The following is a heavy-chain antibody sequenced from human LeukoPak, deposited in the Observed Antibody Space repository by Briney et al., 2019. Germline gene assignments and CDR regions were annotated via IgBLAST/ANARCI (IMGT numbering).Heavy chain of an antibody. CDR3: AKDVWWSVS. CDR2: ISANGYDT. D-gene: IGHD2-8*02. Sequence: PGRSLRLSCAASGFTFSRHAMTWVRQAPGKGLEWVSAISANGYDTFYADSVKGRFTISRDNSKNILYLQMNSLRAEDTAIYFCAKDVWWSVSRGQGTPVTVSS. CDR1: GFTFSRHA. V-gene: IGHV3-23*01. J-gene: IGHJ4*02.